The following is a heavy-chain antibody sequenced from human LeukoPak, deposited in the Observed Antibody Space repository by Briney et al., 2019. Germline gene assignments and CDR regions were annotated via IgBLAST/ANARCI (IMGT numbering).Heavy chain of an antibody. CDR2: MNPNSGNT. V-gene: IGHV1-8*01. Sequence: AAVQVSCKGSGYTFPRYDSSWVGQAAGQGREGMGWMNPNSGNTGYAQKFKGRVTMTGNTSINTAYMELSSLRSEDTAVYYCARGLRDSSGREYFQHWGQGTLVTVSS. D-gene: IGHD3-22*01. CDR3: ARGLRDSSGREYFQH. CDR1: GYTFPRYD. J-gene: IGHJ1*01.